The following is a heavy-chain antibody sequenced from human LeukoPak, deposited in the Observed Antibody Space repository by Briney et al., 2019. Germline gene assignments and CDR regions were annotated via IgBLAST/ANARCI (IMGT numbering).Heavy chain of an antibody. CDR2: INDNGGRI. J-gene: IGHJ4*02. CDR1: GYTFNTHA. D-gene: IGHD2-2*01. V-gene: IGHV3-23*01. Sequence: PGGSLRLSCETSGYTFNTHAMSWVRQTPGQGLEWVSAINDNGGRIYYADSVKGRFTISRNNSKNTLYLQMNSLRAEDTAIYYCARGQYCSSTTCIFDCWGQGTLVTVSS. CDR3: ARGQYCSSTTCIFDC.